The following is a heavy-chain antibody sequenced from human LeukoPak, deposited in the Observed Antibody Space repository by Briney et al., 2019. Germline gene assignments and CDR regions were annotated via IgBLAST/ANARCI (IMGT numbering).Heavy chain of an antibody. D-gene: IGHD6-19*01. J-gene: IGHJ4*02. CDR3: AKPSSGWYVRFDY. CDR1: GFTFSSNA. Sequence: GGSLRLSCVASGFTFSSNAMSWVRQAPGKGLEWVSSISGSGDRTYYADSVKGRFTISRDNSKNTMYLQVSSLRAEDTAVYYCAKPSSGWYVRFDYWGQGTLVTVSS. V-gene: IGHV3-23*01. CDR2: ISGSGDRT.